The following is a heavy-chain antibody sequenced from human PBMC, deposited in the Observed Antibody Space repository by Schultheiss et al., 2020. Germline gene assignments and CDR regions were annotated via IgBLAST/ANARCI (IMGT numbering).Heavy chain of an antibody. CDR3: ARYLQQWLGTGTYYFDY. J-gene: IGHJ4*02. Sequence: SETLSLTCTVSGGSISSYYWSWIRQPAGKGLEWIGYIYYSGSTNYNPSLKSRVTISVDTSKNQFSLKLSSVTAADTAVYYCARYLQQWLGTGTYYFDYWGQGTRVTGSA. D-gene: IGHD6-19*01. V-gene: IGHV4-59*01. CDR2: IYYSGST. CDR1: GGSISSYY.